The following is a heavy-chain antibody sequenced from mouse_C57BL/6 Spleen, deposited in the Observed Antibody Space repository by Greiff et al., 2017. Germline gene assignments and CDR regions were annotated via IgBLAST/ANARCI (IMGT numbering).Heavy chain of an antibody. CDR2: INPSTGGT. Sequence: VQLQQSGPELVKPGASVKISCKASGYSFTGYYMNWVKQSPEKSLEWIGEINPSTGGTTYNQKFKAKATLTVDKSSSTAYMQLKSLTSEDSAVYYCARNPDYYYGSSYGYFDVWGTGTTVTFSS. J-gene: IGHJ1*03. V-gene: IGHV1-42*01. CDR1: GYSFTGYY. CDR3: ARNPDYYYGSSYGYFDV. D-gene: IGHD1-1*01.